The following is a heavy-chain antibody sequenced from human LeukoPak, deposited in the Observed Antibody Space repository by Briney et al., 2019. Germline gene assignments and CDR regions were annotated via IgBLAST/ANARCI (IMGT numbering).Heavy chain of an antibody. CDR2: ISGSGGST. Sequence: GGSLRLSCAASGFTFSSYGMSWVRQAPGKGLEWVSAISGSGGSTYYADSVKGRFTISRDNSKNTLYLQMNSLRAEDTAVYYCAKDGLPGGPFDYFDYWGQGTLVTVSS. J-gene: IGHJ4*02. D-gene: IGHD2/OR15-2a*01. CDR3: AKDGLPGGPFDYFDY. V-gene: IGHV3-23*01. CDR1: GFTFSSYG.